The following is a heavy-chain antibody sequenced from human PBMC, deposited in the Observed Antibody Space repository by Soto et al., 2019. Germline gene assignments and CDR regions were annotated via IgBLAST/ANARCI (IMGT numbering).Heavy chain of an antibody. CDR2: IYLNGGS. V-gene: IGHV4-30-2*01. Sequence: QLQLQESGSGLVKPSQTLSLTCGVSGGSVSSDFSSWIWIRQTSGKGLEWIGYIYLNGGSYFNPSLVSRGSISIDTSNNQFSLNLTSVSAADTAVYYCARGQPGLFSFDSWGQGILVTVSS. J-gene: IGHJ4*02. CDR1: GGSVSSDFSS. D-gene: IGHD3-9*01. CDR3: ARGQPGLFSFDS.